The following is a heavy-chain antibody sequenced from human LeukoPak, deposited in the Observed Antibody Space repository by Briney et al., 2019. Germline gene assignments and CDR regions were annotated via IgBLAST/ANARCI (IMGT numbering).Heavy chain of an antibody. D-gene: IGHD1-1*01. CDR3: VKVATASIYYFDY. Sequence: GTLRLSCAASGFTFSSYGMSWVRQAPGKGLEWGSAIETGGASTYYADSVKGRFTISRDSSKNTLYLQMNSLRAEDTALYYCVKVATASIYYFDYWGQGTLVTVSP. J-gene: IGHJ4*02. CDR2: IETGGAST. CDR1: GFTFSSYG. V-gene: IGHV3-23*05.